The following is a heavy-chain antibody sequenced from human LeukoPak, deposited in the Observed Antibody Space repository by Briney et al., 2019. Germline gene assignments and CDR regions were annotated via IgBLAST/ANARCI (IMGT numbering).Heavy chain of an antibody. CDR3: AKRGAYSPPY. CDR1: GFTFSSSA. V-gene: IGHV3-23*01. J-gene: IGHJ4*02. Sequence: GGSLRLSCAASGFTFSSSAMNWVRQAPGKGLEWVSAISGSGGSTHYADSVKGRFTISRDNSKNTLFLQMNRLRAEDTAVYYCAKRGAYSPPYWGQGTLVTVSS. D-gene: IGHD5-18*01. CDR2: ISGSGGST.